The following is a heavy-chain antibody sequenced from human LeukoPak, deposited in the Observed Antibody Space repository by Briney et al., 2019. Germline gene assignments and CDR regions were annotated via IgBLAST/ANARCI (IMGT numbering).Heavy chain of an antibody. CDR1: GFTFSSYW. D-gene: IGHD3-10*01. Sequence: GGSLRLSCAAPGFTFSSYWMHWVRQAPGKGLVWVSRINSDGSSTSYADPVKGRFTISRDNAKNTLYLQMNSLRAEDTAVYYCARDGTMVRGYYMDVWGKGTTVTVSS. J-gene: IGHJ6*03. V-gene: IGHV3-74*01. CDR3: ARDGTMVRGYYMDV. CDR2: INSDGSST.